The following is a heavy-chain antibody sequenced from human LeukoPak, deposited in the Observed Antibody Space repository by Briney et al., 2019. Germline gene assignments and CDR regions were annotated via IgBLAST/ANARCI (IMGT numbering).Heavy chain of an antibody. CDR3: ASSGFGVVPETVAEKHMDA. V-gene: IGHV1-69*05. CDR2: IIPIFGTA. D-gene: IGHD3-3*01. J-gene: IGHJ6*03. Sequence: GASVKVSCKASGGTFSSYAISWVRQAPGQGLEWMGGIIPIFGTANYAQKFQGRVTITTDESTSTAYMELSSLRSEDTAVYYCASSGFGVVPETVAEKHMDAWGKGTTVTVSS. CDR1: GGTFSSYA.